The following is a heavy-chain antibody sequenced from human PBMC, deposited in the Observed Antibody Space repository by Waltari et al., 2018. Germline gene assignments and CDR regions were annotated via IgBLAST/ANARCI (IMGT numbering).Heavy chain of an antibody. J-gene: IGHJ4*02. CDR3: ARGAAPMAVTSLDF. V-gene: IGHV1-69*04. Sequence: QVQLVQSGAEVKKPESSVKVSCQAPGGTFSTHIITWVRQAPGQGLAWMGQSTPILGIANYAQKCQARVTITADESTRTSYMELSSLTSEDTAVYDCARGAAPMAVTSLDFWGQGTLVTVSS. CDR1: GGTFSTHI. D-gene: IGHD2-2*01. CDR2: STPILGIA.